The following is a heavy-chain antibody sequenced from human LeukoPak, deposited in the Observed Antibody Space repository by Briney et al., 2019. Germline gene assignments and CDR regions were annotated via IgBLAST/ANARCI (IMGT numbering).Heavy chain of an antibody. CDR1: GFTFSTYG. CDR3: ARAHYYDSSGLDF. J-gene: IGHJ4*02. Sequence: GSLRLSCVASGFTFSTYGMSWVRQAPGKGLEWVSAIRGSGGSTYYADSLKGRFTISRDNAKNSLYLQMNSLRAEDTAVYYCARAHYYDSSGLDFWGQGTLVTVSS. V-gene: IGHV3-23*01. D-gene: IGHD3-22*01. CDR2: IRGSGGST.